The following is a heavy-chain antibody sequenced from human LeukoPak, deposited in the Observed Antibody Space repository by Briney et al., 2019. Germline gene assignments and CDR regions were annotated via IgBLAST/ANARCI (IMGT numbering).Heavy chain of an antibody. V-gene: IGHV3-23*01. J-gene: IGHJ4*02. Sequence: PGGSLRLSCAASGFTFSSYAMSWVRQAPGKGLEWVSAISGSGGSTYYADSVKGRFTISRDKSKNTMYLQMNSLRADDTAVYYCATLAVVPAAIGSFDYWGQGTLVTVSS. D-gene: IGHD2-2*01. CDR2: ISGSGGST. CDR3: ATLAVVPAAIGSFDY. CDR1: GFTFSSYA.